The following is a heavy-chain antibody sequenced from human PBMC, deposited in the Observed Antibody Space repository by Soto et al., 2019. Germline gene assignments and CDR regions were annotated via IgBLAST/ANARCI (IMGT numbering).Heavy chain of an antibody. D-gene: IGHD6-25*01. CDR1: GGSISSGDYF. Sequence: SETLSLTCTVSGGSISSGDYFWSWIRQPPGKGLEWIGYIFYSGSTYYNPSLKSRVTISVDTSENQFSLKLSSVTAADTAVYYCASDCLDGGIAAGSSYGMDVWGQGTTVTVSS. V-gene: IGHV4-30-4*01. J-gene: IGHJ6*02. CDR2: IFYSGST. CDR3: ASDCLDGGIAAGSSYGMDV.